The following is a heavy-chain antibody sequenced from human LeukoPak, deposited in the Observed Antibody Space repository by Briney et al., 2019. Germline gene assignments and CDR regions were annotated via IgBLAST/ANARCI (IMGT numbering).Heavy chain of an antibody. CDR2: ISGSGGST. CDR1: GFTFDDYA. D-gene: IGHD3-10*01. CDR3: AKPFMVRGVIDY. Sequence: PGGSLRLSCAASGFTFDDYAMHWVRQAPGKGLEWVSAISGSGGSTYCADSVKGRFTISRDNSKNTLYLQMNSLRAEDTAVYYCAKPFMVRGVIDYWGQGTLVTVSS. V-gene: IGHV3-23*01. J-gene: IGHJ4*02.